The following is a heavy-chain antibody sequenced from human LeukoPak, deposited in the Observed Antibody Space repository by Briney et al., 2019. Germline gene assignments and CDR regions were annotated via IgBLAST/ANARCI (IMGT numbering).Heavy chain of an antibody. J-gene: IGHJ3*01. CDR3: AKDSFSENGIYDALDL. D-gene: IGHD1-1*01. V-gene: IGHV3-23*01. Sequence: QSGGSLRLSCAASGFPFHNHAMTWVRQPPGKGLEWVSTIGGGPVYYADSVRGRFTISRDDSKNTLFLQMRSLRAEDTAIYYCAKDSFSENGIYDALDLWGQGTLVTVSP. CDR2: IGGGPV. CDR1: GFPFHNHA.